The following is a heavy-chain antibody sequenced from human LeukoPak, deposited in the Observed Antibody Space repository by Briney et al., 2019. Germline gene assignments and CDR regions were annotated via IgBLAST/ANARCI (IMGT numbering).Heavy chain of an antibody. V-gene: IGHV3-23*01. CDR1: GFTFSSYA. Sequence: GGSLRLSCAASGFTFSSYATSWVRQAPGKGLEWVSAISGSGGSTYYADSVKGRFTISRDNSKNTLYLQMNSLRAEDTAVYYCAKGRYYDSSGYIVWGQGTLVTVSS. CDR2: ISGSGGST. D-gene: IGHD3-22*01. CDR3: AKGRYYDSSGYIV. J-gene: IGHJ4*02.